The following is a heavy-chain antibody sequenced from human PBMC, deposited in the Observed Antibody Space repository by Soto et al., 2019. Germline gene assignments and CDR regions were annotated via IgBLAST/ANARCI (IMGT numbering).Heavy chain of an antibody. J-gene: IGHJ4*02. D-gene: IGHD6-19*01. CDR2: IDYSGST. CDR3: ARSSTGWYYFDY. Sequence: ETLSLTCTVSGDSISSYYWSWIRQPPGKGLEWIGYIDYSGSTNYNPSLKSRVTISVDTSKNQVSLKLISVSAADTAVYYCARSSTGWYYFDYWGQGTLVTVSS. CDR1: GDSISSYY. V-gene: IGHV4-59*08.